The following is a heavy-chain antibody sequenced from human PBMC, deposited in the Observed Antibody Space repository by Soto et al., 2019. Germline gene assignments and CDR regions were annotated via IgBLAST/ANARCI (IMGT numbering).Heavy chain of an antibody. CDR1: GFTLRSYG. CDR2: ISSGAGNR. CDR3: ARGTFGVVKD. Sequence: GGSLRLSCATSGFTLRSYGINWVRQAPGKGLEWVSGISSGAGNRYYADSVKGRFTISRDTSKNTVVLELNSVRGEDTAVYYCARGTFGVVKDWGQGTLVTVSS. J-gene: IGHJ4*02. V-gene: IGHV3-23*01. D-gene: IGHD3-3*01.